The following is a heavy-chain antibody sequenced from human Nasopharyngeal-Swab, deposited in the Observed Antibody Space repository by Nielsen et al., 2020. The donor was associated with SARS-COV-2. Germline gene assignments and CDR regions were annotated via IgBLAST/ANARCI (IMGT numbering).Heavy chain of an antibody. CDR2: IAYDGSNK. V-gene: IGHV3-30*04. CDR1: GFTFSSYA. J-gene: IGHJ4*02. Sequence: GESLKISCAASGFTFSSYAMHWVRQAPGKGLEWVAVIAYDGSNKYYADSVKDRFTISRDNSKNKLYLQMNSLRAEDTAVYYCARDLVGSTYWGQGTLVTVSS. CDR3: ARDLVGSTY. D-gene: IGHD1-26*01.